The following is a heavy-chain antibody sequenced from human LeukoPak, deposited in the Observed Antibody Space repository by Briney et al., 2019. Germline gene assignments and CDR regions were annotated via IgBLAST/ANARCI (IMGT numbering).Heavy chain of an antibody. V-gene: IGHV3-11*04. D-gene: IGHD3-10*01. CDR1: GFTFSDYY. J-gene: IGHJ5*02. Sequence: GGSLRLSCAASGFTFSDYYMSWIRQAPGKGLEWVSYISSSGSTIHYADSVKGRFTISRDNAKNSLYLQMNSLRAEDTAVYYCARANYYGSGSPNNWFDPWGQGTLVTVSS. CDR3: ARANYYGSGSPNNWFDP. CDR2: ISSSGSTI.